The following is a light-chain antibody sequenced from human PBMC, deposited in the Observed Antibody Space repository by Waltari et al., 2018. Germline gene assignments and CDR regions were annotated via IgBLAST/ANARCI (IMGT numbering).Light chain of an antibody. CDR1: SSDVVGYNY. CDR3: SSYTSSSTPGV. CDR2: DVR. J-gene: IGLJ1*01. V-gene: IGLV2-14*03. Sequence: QSALTQPASVSGSPGTSNTISCTASSSDVVGYNYVPWYHQHPGTAPKLLISDVRNRPSGVSTRFSGSKSGNTASLTISGLQADDEADYYCSSYTSSSTPGVFGTGTKVTVL.